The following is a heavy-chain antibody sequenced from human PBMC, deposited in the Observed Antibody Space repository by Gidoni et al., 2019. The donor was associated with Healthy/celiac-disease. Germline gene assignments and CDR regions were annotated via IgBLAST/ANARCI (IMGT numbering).Heavy chain of an antibody. D-gene: IGHD3-10*01. Sequence: QVQLQQRGAGLLTPSETLSPTCAVYGGSFSGYYWSWIRQPPGKGLEWSGEINHSGSTNYNPSLRSRVTISVDTSKNQFSLKLSSVTAADTAVYYCARCRGGSGRYYYYGMDVWGQGTTVTVSS. V-gene: IGHV4-34*01. CDR3: ARCRGGSGRYYYYGMDV. CDR2: INHSGST. CDR1: GGSFSGYY. J-gene: IGHJ6*02.